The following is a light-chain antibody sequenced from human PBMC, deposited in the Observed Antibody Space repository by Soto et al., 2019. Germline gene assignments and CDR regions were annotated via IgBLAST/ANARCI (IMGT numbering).Light chain of an antibody. CDR2: DVT. CDR3: GSITRSSTSV. Sequence: QSVLSQPASVSGSPGHSITISCTGTSSDVGGFEYVSWYQHQAGKAPKLIIYDVTKRPSGVSNRFSGSKSGNTASLTISGIQAEDEGDYYCGSITRSSTSVFGTGTKVTVL. V-gene: IGLV2-14*01. J-gene: IGLJ1*01. CDR1: SSDVGGFEY.